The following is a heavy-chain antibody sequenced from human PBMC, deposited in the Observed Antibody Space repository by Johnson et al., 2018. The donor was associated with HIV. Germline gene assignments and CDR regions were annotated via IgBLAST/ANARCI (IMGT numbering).Heavy chain of an antibody. CDR3: ARTQRVTMIVVSLGAFDI. J-gene: IGHJ3*02. Sequence: VQLVESGGGVVRPGDSLRLSCVASGFTFDDYGMSWVRQAPGKGLEWVSGINWNGGSTDYADSVKGRFTISRDNAKNSLYLQMNSLRAEDTAVYYCARTQRVTMIVVSLGAFDIWGQGTMVTVSS. V-gene: IGHV3-20*04. CDR2: INWNGGST. CDR1: GFTFDDYG. D-gene: IGHD3-22*01.